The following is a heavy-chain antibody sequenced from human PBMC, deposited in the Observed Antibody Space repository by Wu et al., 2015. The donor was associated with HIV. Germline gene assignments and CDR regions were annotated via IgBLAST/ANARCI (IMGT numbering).Heavy chain of an antibody. CDR1: GYTFTDYY. Sequence: QVQLVQSGAEVKKPGASMRISCKTSGYTFTDYYVHWVRQVPGQGLEWMGWINPINGGSNYAQNFQGRVTLTSVHVHHYSLHGVQQPRDMNDTAIYYCADPRSESVRVTWGQGTLVHRL. V-gene: IGHV1-2*02. CDR3: ADPRSESVRVT. CDR2: INPINGGS. D-gene: IGHD2-21*02. J-gene: IGHJ4*02.